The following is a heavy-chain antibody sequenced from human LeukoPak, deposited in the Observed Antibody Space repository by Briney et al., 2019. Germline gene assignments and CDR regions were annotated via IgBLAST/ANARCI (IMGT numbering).Heavy chain of an antibody. CDR1: GYTFTSYG. CDR3: ARDEDHGSGSYFFDY. Sequence: APVKVSCKASGYTFTSYGISWVRQAPGQGLEWMGWISAYNGNTNYAQKLQGRVTMTTDTSTSTAYMELRSLRSDDTAVYYCARDEDHGSGSYFFDYWGQGTLVTVSS. D-gene: IGHD3-10*01. J-gene: IGHJ4*02. CDR2: ISAYNGNT. V-gene: IGHV1-18*01.